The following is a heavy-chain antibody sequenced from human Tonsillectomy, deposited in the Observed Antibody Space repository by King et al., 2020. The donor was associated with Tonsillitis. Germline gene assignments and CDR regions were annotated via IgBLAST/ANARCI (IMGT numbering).Heavy chain of an antibody. V-gene: IGHV3-23*04. CDR3: AKELGDEVGDGFDI. CDR2: TSGSGGST. J-gene: IGHJ3*02. D-gene: IGHD1-26*01. CDR1: GFPFNNYA. Sequence: QLVESGGGLVQPGGSLRLSCAASGFPFNNYAMSWVRQPPGKGLEWVSATSGSGGSTYYADSVKGRFSIARDNSKKTQYLQMNSLRVEDTAVYYCAKELGDEVGDGFDIWGQGTMVTVSS.